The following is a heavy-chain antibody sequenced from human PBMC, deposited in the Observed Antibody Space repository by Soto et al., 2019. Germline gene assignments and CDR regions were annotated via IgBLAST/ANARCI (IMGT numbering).Heavy chain of an antibody. D-gene: IGHD6-6*01. Sequence: GXSXKVSVKASGYTXNSYDMDSVRQATGQGLEWMGWMNPNSGNTGYAQKFQGRVNMTRNTSISTAYMELSSLRSEETAVYYCARQADSSSSYYYGMDVWGQGTTVTVSS. CDR1: GYTXNSYD. CDR3: ARQADSSSSYYYGMDV. V-gene: IGHV1-8*01. J-gene: IGHJ6*02. CDR2: MNPNSGNT.